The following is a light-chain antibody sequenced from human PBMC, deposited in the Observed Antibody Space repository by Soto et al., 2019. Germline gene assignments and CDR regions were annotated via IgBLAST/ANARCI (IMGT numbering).Light chain of an antibody. J-gene: IGLJ1*01. V-gene: IGLV1-40*01. CDR3: CSSAPGRTVV. CDR1: SSNIGAGYD. Sequence: QSVLTQPPSVSGAPGQRVTISCTGSSSNIGAGYDVHWYQQLPGTAPKLLIYGNSNRPSGVPDRFSGSEPGNTASLTISGLQAEDEADYFCCSSAPGRTVVFGTGTKVTVL. CDR2: GNS.